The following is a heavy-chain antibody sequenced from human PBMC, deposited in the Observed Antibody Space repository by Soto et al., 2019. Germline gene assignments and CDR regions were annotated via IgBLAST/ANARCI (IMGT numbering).Heavy chain of an antibody. J-gene: IGHJ6*02. CDR2: IIPIFGTA. Sequence: QVQLVQSGAEVKKPGSSVKVSCKASGGTFSSYAISWVRQAPGQGLEWMGGIIPIFGTANYAQKFQGRVTITADKSKSTAYMELSSLRSEDTAVYYCARDQGDTIFGVVIPGGDYYYGMDVWGQGTTVTVSS. V-gene: IGHV1-69*06. CDR1: GGTFSSYA. CDR3: ARDQGDTIFGVVIPGGDYYYGMDV. D-gene: IGHD3-3*01.